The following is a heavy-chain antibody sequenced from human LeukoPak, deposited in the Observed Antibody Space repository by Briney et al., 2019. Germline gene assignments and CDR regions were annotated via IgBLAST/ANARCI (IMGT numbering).Heavy chain of an antibody. J-gene: IGHJ4*02. V-gene: IGHV3-23*01. CDR1: GFTFSSYA. CDR3: AKDPRRYCSGGSCYSPDFDY. D-gene: IGHD2-15*01. CDR2: ISGSGGST. Sequence: GGSLRLSCAASGFTFSSYAMSWVRQAPGKGLEWVSAISGSGGSTYYADSVKGRFTISRDNAKKSLYLQMNSLRAEDTAVYYCAKDPRRYCSGGSCYSPDFDYWGQGTLVTVSS.